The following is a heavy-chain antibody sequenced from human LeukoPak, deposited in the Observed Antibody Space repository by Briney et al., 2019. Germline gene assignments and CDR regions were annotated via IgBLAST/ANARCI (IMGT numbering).Heavy chain of an antibody. CDR3: ARHGWHAWYFDL. CDR1: GGXXXGYS. CDR2: INQRRNT. Sequence: YGGXXXGYSWSWIRQPPGKGLEWIGEINQRRNTNYNPSLKSRVTISIDTSKNQFSLKLSSVTAADTAVYFCARHGWHAWYFDLWGRGTLVTVSS. V-gene: IGHV4-34*01. D-gene: IGHD6-19*01. J-gene: IGHJ2*01.